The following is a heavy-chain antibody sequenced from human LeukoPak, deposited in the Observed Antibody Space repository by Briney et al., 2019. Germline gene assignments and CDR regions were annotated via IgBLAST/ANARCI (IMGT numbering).Heavy chain of an antibody. Sequence: GGSLRLSCEGSGFTFSNYAMTWVRQAPGKGLEWVSTIAAYGAGTYYADSVKGRFTFSRDNSKGTVYLEMHSLRAEDTAVYYCARLDYYDSSGHDYWGQGTLVTVSS. D-gene: IGHD3-22*01. CDR3: ARLDYYDSSGHDY. V-gene: IGHV3-23*01. J-gene: IGHJ4*02. CDR2: IAAYGAGT. CDR1: GFTFSNYA.